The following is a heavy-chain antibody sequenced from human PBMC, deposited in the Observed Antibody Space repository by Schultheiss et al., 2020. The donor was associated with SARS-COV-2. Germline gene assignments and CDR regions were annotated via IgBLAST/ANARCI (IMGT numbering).Heavy chain of an antibody. Sequence: SQTLSLTCTVSAGSISRSSYYWAWTRQPPGKGLEWIGYIYYSGSTNYNPSLKSRVTISVDTSKNQFSLKLSSVTAADTAVYYCARRKQISPPRDYYYMDVWGTGTTVTVSS. D-gene: IGHD2-15*01. CDR3: ARRKQISPPRDYYYMDV. CDR1: AGSISRSSYY. CDR2: IYYSGST. V-gene: IGHV4-61*05. J-gene: IGHJ6*03.